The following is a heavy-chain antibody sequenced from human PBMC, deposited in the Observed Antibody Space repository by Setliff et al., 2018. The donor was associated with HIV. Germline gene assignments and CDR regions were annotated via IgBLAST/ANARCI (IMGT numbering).Heavy chain of an antibody. CDR1: GYFISSGYY. CDR2: IFYTGST. J-gene: IGHJ4*02. V-gene: IGHV4-38-2*01. D-gene: IGHD3-22*01. Sequence: SETLSLTCGVSGYFISSGYYWAWIRQSPGKGLEWIGTIFYTGSTTYNASLKSRVTISLDTPRSQFSLRLSSVTAADTAVFYCARGSLITRAVDSWGQGTLVTVSS. CDR3: ARGSLITRAVDS.